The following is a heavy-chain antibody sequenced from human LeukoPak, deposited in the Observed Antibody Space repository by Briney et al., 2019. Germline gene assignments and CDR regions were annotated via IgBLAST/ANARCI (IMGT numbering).Heavy chain of an antibody. CDR2: IYPGDSDT. V-gene: IGHV5-51*01. Sequence: KPGASLQISCKGSGYSFTSYWIGWVRQLPGKGLEWMGIIYPGDSDTRYSPSFQGQVTISADKSISTAYLQWSSLKASDTAMYYCAGLLSLNWFDPWGQGTLVTVSS. J-gene: IGHJ5*02. D-gene: IGHD2-2*01. CDR1: GYSFTSYW. CDR3: AGLLSLNWFDP.